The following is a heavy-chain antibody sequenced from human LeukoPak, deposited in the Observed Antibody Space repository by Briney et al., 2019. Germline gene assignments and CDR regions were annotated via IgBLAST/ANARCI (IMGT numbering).Heavy chain of an antibody. CDR2: INPSGGST. V-gene: IGHV1-46*01. J-gene: IGHJ6*02. CDR1: GYTFTSYY. Sequence: ASVKDSCKASGYTFTSYYMHWVRQAPGKGLEWMGIINPSGGSTSYAQKFQGRVTMTRDTSTSTVYMELSSLRSEDTAVYYCAREAVAVAVRYYYYGMDVWGQGTTVTVSS. D-gene: IGHD6-19*01. CDR3: AREAVAVAVRYYYYGMDV.